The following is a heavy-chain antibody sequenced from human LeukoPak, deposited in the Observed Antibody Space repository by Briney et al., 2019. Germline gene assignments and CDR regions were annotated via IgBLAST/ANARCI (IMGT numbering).Heavy chain of an antibody. Sequence: GGSLRLSCVASGFPFSSYAMGWVRQAPGKGLEWVSGISGSGGTTYYTDSVKGRFTISRDNSKNTLYLQVNSLRAEDTAVYYYAKDLHGEVPDYFDCWGQGSLVTVSS. CDR3: AKDLHGEVPDYFDC. CDR1: GFPFSSYA. J-gene: IGHJ4*02. V-gene: IGHV3-23*01. D-gene: IGHD3-3*01. CDR2: ISGSGGTT.